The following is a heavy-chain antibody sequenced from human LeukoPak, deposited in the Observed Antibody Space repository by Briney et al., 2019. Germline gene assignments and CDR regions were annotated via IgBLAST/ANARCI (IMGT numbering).Heavy chain of an antibody. V-gene: IGHV3-21*01. CDR2: ISSSSSYI. CDR3: ARDLFYYDSSGYYFRDAFDI. Sequence: GESLRLSCAASGFTFSSYSMNWVRQAPGKGLEWVSSISSSSSYIYYADSVKGRFTISRDNAKNSLYLQMNSLRAEDTAVYYCARDLFYYDSSGYYFRDAFDIWGQGTMVTVSS. D-gene: IGHD3-22*01. CDR1: GFTFSSYS. J-gene: IGHJ3*02.